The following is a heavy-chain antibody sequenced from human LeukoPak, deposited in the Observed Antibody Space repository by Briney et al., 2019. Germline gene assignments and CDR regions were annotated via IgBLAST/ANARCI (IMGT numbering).Heavy chain of an antibody. D-gene: IGHD1-26*01. Sequence: SETLSLTCAVYGGSFSAYYWSWIRQPPGKGLEWIGEINHSGSTNYNPSLKSRVTISVDTSKNQFSLKLSSVTAADTAVYYCARELSTWELLSAFDYWGQGTLVTVSS. CDR3: ARELSTWELLSAFDY. CDR2: INHSGST. J-gene: IGHJ4*02. V-gene: IGHV4-34*01. CDR1: GGSFSAYY.